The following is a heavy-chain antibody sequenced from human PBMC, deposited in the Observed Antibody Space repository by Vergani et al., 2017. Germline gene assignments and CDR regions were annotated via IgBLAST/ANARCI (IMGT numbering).Heavy chain of an antibody. Sequence: EVQLVESGGALVQPGRSLRLSCAASGFTFDDYAMHWVRQAPGKGLEWVSGISWNSGSIGYADSVKGRFTISRDNAKNSLYLQMNSLRAEDTALYYCAKERIAVAGTRGGFFDYWGQGTLVTVSS. CDR1: GFTFDDYA. CDR2: ISWNSGSI. V-gene: IGHV3-9*01. CDR3: AKERIAVAGTRGGFFDY. D-gene: IGHD6-19*01. J-gene: IGHJ4*02.